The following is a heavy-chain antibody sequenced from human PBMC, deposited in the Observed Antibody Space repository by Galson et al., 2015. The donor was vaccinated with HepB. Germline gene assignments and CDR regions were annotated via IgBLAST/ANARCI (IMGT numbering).Heavy chain of an antibody. CDR1: GGSISSYY. J-gene: IGHJ5*02. CDR3: ARVGYYYDSSGYYYWFDP. CDR2: IYYSGST. Sequence: LSLTCTVSGGSISSYYWSWIRQPPGKGLEWIGYIYYSGSTNYNPSLKSRVTISVDTSKNQFSLKLSSVTAADTAVYYCARVGYYYDSSGYYYWFDPWGQGTLVTVSS. D-gene: IGHD3-22*01. V-gene: IGHV4-59*01.